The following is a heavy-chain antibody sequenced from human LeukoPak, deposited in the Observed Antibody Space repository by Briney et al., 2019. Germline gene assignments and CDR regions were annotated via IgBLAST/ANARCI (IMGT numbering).Heavy chain of an antibody. V-gene: IGHV1-69*05. Sequence: SVKVSCKASGGTFSSYAISWVRQAPGQGLEWMGRIIPIFGTANYAQKFQGRVTITTDESTSTAYMELSSLRSEDTAVYYCARDEISSSWHDDRRLDYWGQGTLLTVSS. CDR3: ARDEISSSWHDDRRLDY. J-gene: IGHJ4*02. CDR1: GGTFSSYA. CDR2: IIPIFGTA. D-gene: IGHD6-13*01.